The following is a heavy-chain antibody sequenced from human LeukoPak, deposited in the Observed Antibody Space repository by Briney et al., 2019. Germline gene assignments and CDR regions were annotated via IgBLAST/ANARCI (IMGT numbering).Heavy chain of an antibody. Sequence: ASVKVSCKASGYTFTSYGISWVRQAPGQGLEWMGWISAYNGNTNYAQKLQGRVTMTTDTATSTAYMELRSLRSDDTAVYYCARDLERGLYCSGGSCYSISDYWGQGPLVTVSS. CDR3: ARDLERGLYCSGGSCYSISDY. J-gene: IGHJ4*02. V-gene: IGHV1-18*01. CDR1: GYTFTSYG. CDR2: ISAYNGNT. D-gene: IGHD2-15*01.